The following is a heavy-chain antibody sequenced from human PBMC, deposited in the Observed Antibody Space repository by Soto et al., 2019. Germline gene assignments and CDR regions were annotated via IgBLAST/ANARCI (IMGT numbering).Heavy chain of an antibody. CDR2: ISDTGHT. CDR3: AKDRLWFGRATEDY. V-gene: IGHV3-23*01. D-gene: IGHD3-10*01. Sequence: EVQLLESGGGLVQPGGSLRLSCGGSGFLFRSFAMSWVRQAPGKGLEWVSGISDTGHTYYADTVMGRFTISRDNSENTLYLQMTALRAEDTATYFCAKDRLWFGRATEDYWGQGILVTVSS. J-gene: IGHJ4*02. CDR1: GFLFRSFA.